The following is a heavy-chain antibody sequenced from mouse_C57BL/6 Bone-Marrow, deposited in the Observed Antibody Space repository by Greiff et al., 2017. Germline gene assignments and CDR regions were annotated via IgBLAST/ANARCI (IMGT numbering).Heavy chain of an antibody. CDR3: ARWGRAQATSWFAY. Sequence: SGAELVMPGASVKLSCKASGYTFTSYWMHWVKQRPGQGLEWIGEIDPSDSYTNYNQKFKGKSTLTVDKSSSTAYMQLSSLTSEDSAVYYCARWGRAQATSWFAYWGQGTLVTVSA. J-gene: IGHJ3*01. CDR1: GYTFTSYW. CDR2: IDPSDSYT. D-gene: IGHD3-2*02. V-gene: IGHV1-69*01.